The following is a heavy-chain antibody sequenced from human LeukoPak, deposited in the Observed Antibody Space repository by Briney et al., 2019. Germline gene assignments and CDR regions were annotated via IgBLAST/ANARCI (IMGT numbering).Heavy chain of an antibody. CDR3: ARASGGRGEVPAAIVGWFDP. Sequence: AASVKVSCKASGGTFSSYAISWVRQAPGQGLEWMGGIIPIFGTANYAQKFQGRVTITTDGSTSTAYMELSSLRSEDTAVYYCARASGGRGEVPAAIVGWFDPWGQGTLVTVSS. CDR1: GGTFSSYA. D-gene: IGHD2-2*02. CDR2: IIPIFGTA. J-gene: IGHJ5*02. V-gene: IGHV1-69*05.